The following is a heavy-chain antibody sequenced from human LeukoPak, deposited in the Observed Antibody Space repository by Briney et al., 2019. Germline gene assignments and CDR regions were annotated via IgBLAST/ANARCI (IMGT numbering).Heavy chain of an antibody. J-gene: IGHJ4*02. CDR1: GFTFSSYW. CDR2: INSDGSTT. CDR3: AKDHATMLLDYFDS. D-gene: IGHD3-16*01. V-gene: IGHV3-74*01. Sequence: GGSLGLSCAASGFTFSSYWMHWVRQAPGKGLVWVSRINSDGSTTSYADSVKGRFTISRDNAKNTLYLQMNSLRAEDTAVYYCAKDHATMLLDYFDSWGQGTLVTVSS.